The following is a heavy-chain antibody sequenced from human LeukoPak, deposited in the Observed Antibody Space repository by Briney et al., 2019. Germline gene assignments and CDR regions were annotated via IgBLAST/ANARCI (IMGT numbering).Heavy chain of an antibody. J-gene: IGHJ5*02. CDR3: ARSTVTTTNWFDP. Sequence: SETLSLTCTVSGGSITSSSYYWGWIRQPPGKGLEWIGTIYYSGSTNYNPSLKSRVTISVDTSKNQFSLKLSSVTAADTAVYYCARSTVTTTNWFDPWGQGTLVTVSS. D-gene: IGHD4-17*01. V-gene: IGHV4-39*07. CDR1: GGSITSSSYY. CDR2: IYYSGST.